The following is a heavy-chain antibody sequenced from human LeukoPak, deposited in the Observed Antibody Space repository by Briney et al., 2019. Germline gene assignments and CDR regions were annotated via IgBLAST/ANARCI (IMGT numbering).Heavy chain of an antibody. J-gene: IGHJ4*02. CDR1: GGSISSSSYY. V-gene: IGHV4-39*01. CDR3: ARGVYSSSWYID. D-gene: IGHD6-13*01. CDR2: IYYSGST. Sequence: SETLSLTCTVSGGSISSSSYYWGWICQPPGKGLEWIGSIYYSGSTYYNPSLKSRVTISVDTSKNQFSLKLSSVTAADTAVYYCARGVYSSSWYIDWGQGTLVTVSS.